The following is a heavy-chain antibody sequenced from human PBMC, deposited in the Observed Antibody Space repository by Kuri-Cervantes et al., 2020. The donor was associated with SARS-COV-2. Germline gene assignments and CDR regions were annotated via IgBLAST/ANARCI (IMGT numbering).Heavy chain of an antibody. V-gene: IGHV4-59*01. Sequence: GSLRLSCTVSGGSISSYYWSWIRQPPGKGLEWIGYIYYSGSTNYNPSLKSRATISVDTSKNQFSLKLSSVTAADTAVYYCARALGTTGDYWGQGTLVTVSS. J-gene: IGHJ4*02. CDR1: GGSISSYY. D-gene: IGHD1-1*01. CDR3: ARALGTTGDY. CDR2: IYYSGST.